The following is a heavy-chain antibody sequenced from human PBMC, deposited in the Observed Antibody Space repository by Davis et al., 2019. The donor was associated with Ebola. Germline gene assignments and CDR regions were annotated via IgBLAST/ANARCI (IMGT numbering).Heavy chain of an antibody. CDR3: ARSSYQPDY. D-gene: IGHD2-2*01. V-gene: IGHV3-74*01. Sequence: GESLKISCAASGLTLSSYWMHWVRQAPGKGLVWVSRINPDGSFTDYADSVKGRFSISRDSTSNTLYLQMNGLGAEDTAVYYCARSSYQPDYWGQGTLVTVSS. CDR2: INPDGSFT. CDR1: GLTLSSYW. J-gene: IGHJ4*02.